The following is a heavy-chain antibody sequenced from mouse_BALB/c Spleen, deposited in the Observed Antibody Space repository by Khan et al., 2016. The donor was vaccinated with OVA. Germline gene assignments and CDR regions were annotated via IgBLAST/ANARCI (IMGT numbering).Heavy chain of an antibody. D-gene: IGHD1-1*01. CDR3: ARTDYYGSSYYFDD. CDR1: GYSFTDYN. J-gene: IGHJ2*01. Sequence: IPLVQSGPELVKPGASVKVSCKASGYSFTDYNMFWVKQSHGKSLEWIGYIDPYNGGTRYNQKFKGQATLTVAQSSSTAFIHLSSLPSEDSTVVYCARTDYYGSSYYFDDWGQGTTLTVSS. CDR2: IDPYNGGT. V-gene: IGHV1S135*01.